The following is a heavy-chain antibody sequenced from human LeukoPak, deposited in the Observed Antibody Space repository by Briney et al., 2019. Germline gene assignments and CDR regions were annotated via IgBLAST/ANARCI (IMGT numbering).Heavy chain of an antibody. V-gene: IGHV3-30*03. D-gene: IGHD3/OR15-3a*01. CDR1: GGKFGSFG. J-gene: IGHJ4*02. CDR2: ISYDGSNK. Sequence: SLRRSCGAAGGKFGSFGRHRVRQAPGKGLEWVAVISYDGSNKYYADSVKGRFTISRDNSKNTLYLQMNSLRAEDTAVYYCARDAYYDFYTYFDYWGQGTLVTVSS. CDR3: ARDAYYDFYTYFDY.